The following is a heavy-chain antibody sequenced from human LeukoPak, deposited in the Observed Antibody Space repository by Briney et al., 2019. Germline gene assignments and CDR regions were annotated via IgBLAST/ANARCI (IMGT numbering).Heavy chain of an antibody. J-gene: IGHJ4*02. CDR1: GYTFTSYG. Sequence: ASVKVSCKASGYTFTSYGISWVRQAPGQGLEWMGWISAYNGNTNYAQKLQGRVTMTTDTSTSTAYMELGSLRSDDTAVYYCARDQITLLRGVIAYWGQGTLVTVSS. CDR3: ARDQITLLRGVIAY. V-gene: IGHV1-18*01. D-gene: IGHD3-10*01. CDR2: ISAYNGNT.